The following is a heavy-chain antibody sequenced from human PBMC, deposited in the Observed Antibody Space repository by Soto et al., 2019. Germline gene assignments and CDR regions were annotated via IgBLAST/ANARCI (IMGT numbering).Heavy chain of an antibody. D-gene: IGHD3-22*01. Sequence: GGSLRLSCAASGFTFSDYYMSWIRQAPGKGLEWVSYISSSSSYTNYADSVKGRFTISRDNAKNSLYLQMNSLRAEDTAVYYCARGRLYYYDSSGYPLDYWGQGTLVTVSS. J-gene: IGHJ4*02. CDR1: GFTFSDYY. CDR3: ARGRLYYYDSSGYPLDY. CDR2: ISSSSSYT. V-gene: IGHV3-11*06.